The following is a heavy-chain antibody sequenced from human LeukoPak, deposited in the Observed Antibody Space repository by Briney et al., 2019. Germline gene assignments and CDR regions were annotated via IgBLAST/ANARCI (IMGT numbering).Heavy chain of an antibody. CDR1: GYSISSGYY. CDR3: AKNGQSGFSFDP. D-gene: IGHD1-26*01. V-gene: IGHV4-38-2*02. CDR2: GSDSGGT. J-gene: IGHJ5*02. Sequence: SETLSLTCTVSGYSISSGYYWGWIRQPPGKGLEWIGEGSDSGGTKFNPSLKSRASISADTSRNQFSLKLRSVTAADTAVYYCAKNGQSGFSFDPWGQGTPVTVSS.